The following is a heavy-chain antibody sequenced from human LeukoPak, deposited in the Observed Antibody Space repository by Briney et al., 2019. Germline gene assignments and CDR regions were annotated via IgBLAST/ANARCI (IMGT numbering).Heavy chain of an antibody. D-gene: IGHD2-15*01. V-gene: IGHV1-2*02. CDR1: GYSLTAYY. J-gene: IGHJ4*02. CDR3: ASTTMGFCSGGSCYSTFFDY. Sequence: GASVKVSCKASGYSLTAYYMHWVRQAPGQGLEWMGWINPNSGGTNYAQKFQGRATLTRDTSISTAYMELSRLRYDDTAIYYCASTTMGFCSGGSCYSTFFDYWGQGTLLTVSS. CDR2: INPNSGGT.